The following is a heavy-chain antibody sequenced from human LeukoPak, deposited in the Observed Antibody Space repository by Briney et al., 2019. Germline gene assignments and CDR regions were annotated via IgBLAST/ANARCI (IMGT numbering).Heavy chain of an antibody. J-gene: IGHJ6*03. D-gene: IGHD6-13*01. Sequence: SGGSLRLSCAASGFIFSDYYMSWIRQAPGKGLEWVSYISSSGSTMYYTDSVEGRFTTSRDNAKNSLYLQMNSLRAEDTAVYYCAKDATAVVGTVYMDVWGKGTTVTISS. CDR2: ISSSGSTM. CDR1: GFIFSDYY. CDR3: AKDATAVVGTVYMDV. V-gene: IGHV3-11*04.